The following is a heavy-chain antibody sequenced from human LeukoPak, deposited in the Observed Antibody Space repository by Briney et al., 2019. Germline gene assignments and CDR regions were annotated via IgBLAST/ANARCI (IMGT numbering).Heavy chain of an antibody. CDR2: ISGSGGST. Sequence: PGGSLRLSCAASGFTFSSYGMSWVRQAPGKGLEWVSAISGSGGSTYYADSVKGRFTISRDNSKNTLYLQMNSLRAEDTAVYYCAKQVLRSYYYYMDVWGKGTTVTVSS. CDR1: GFTFSSYG. CDR3: AKQVLRSYYYYMDV. D-gene: IGHD3-16*01. J-gene: IGHJ6*03. V-gene: IGHV3-23*01.